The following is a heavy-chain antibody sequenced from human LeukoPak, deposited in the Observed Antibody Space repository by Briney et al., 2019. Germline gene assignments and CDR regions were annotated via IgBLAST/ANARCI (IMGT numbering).Heavy chain of an antibody. CDR2: INHSGST. D-gene: IGHD6-19*01. Sequence: SETLSLTCAVYGGSFSGYYWSWIRQPPGKGLEWIGEINHSGSTNYNPSLKSRVTISVDTSKNQFSLKLSSVTAADTAVYYCARGRGAVAGTEWFDPWGQGTPVTVSS. J-gene: IGHJ5*02. CDR3: ARGRGAVAGTEWFDP. CDR1: GGSFSGYY. V-gene: IGHV4-34*01.